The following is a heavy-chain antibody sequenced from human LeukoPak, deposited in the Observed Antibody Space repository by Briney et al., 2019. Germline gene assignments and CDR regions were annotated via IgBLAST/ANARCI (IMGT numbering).Heavy chain of an antibody. V-gene: IGHV4-39*02. D-gene: IGHD3-22*01. J-gene: IGHJ4*02. Sequence: SETLSLTCTVSGGSISSSSYYWGWIRQPPGKGLEWIGSIYYSGSTYYNPSLKSRVTISVDTSKNQFSLKLSSVTAADTAVYYCARDYDSSGYWREYYFDYWGQGTLVTVSS. CDR3: ARDYDSSGYWREYYFDY. CDR1: GGSISSSSYY. CDR2: IYYSGST.